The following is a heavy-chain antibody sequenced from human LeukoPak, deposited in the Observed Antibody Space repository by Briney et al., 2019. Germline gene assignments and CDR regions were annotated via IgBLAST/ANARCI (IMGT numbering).Heavy chain of an antibody. Sequence: GGSLRLSCAASGFTFSSYAMSWVRQAPGKGLEWVSAISGSGGSTYYADSVKGRFTISRDNPKNTLYLQMNSLRAEDTAVYYCAKGHCRIQLCPTEFDPWGQGTLVTVSS. D-gene: IGHD5-18*01. J-gene: IGHJ5*02. CDR1: GFTFSSYA. V-gene: IGHV3-23*01. CDR3: AKGHCRIQLCPTEFDP. CDR2: ISGSGGST.